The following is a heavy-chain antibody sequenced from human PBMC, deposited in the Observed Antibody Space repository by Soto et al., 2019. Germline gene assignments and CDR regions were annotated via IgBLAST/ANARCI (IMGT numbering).Heavy chain of an antibody. Sequence: SLTCTVSGGTIRSSNYYWAWIRQPPGKGLEWIGSIDYSGSTYYNPSLKSRVTISVDTSKNLFSLKLGSVTAADTALYYCSRRAPEGFDPWGQGTLVTVSS. CDR1: GGTIRSSNYY. V-gene: IGHV4-39*02. J-gene: IGHJ5*02. CDR3: SRRAPEGFDP. CDR2: IDYSGST.